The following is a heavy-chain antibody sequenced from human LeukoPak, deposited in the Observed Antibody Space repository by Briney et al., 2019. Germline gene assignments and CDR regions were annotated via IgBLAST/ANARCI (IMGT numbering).Heavy chain of an antibody. D-gene: IGHD1-26*01. Sequence: SETLSLTCTVSGGSISNYYWSWIRQPPGKGLEWLGYIYDSGRTNYNPSLKSRVTISVDKSKNQFSLKLSSVTAADTAVYYCARVSSGATTVDYWGQGTLVTVSS. J-gene: IGHJ4*02. CDR2: IYDSGRT. V-gene: IGHV4-59*12. CDR1: GGSISNYY. CDR3: ARVSSGATTVDY.